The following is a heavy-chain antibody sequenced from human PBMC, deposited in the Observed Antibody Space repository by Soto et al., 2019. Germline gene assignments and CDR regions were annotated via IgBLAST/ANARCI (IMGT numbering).Heavy chain of an antibody. CDR3: AKDRTGHLDY. CDR2: ISYDGSNK. J-gene: IGHJ4*02. D-gene: IGHD1-1*01. V-gene: IGHV3-30*18. Sequence: GGSLRLSCAASGFNFSSYGMHWVRQAPGKGLEWVAVISYDGSNKYYADSVKGRFTISRDNSKNTLYLQMNSLRAEDTAVYYCAKDRTGHLDYWGQGTLVTVSS. CDR1: GFNFSSYG.